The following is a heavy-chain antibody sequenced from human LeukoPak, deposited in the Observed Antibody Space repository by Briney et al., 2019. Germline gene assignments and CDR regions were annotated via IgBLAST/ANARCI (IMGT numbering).Heavy chain of an antibody. CDR1: GFTFNHFA. D-gene: IGHD6-6*01. Sequence: GGSLRLSCAASGFTFNHFALHWVRQAPGKGLEWVAVISYDGINKYHADSVKGRLTISRDNSKNTLYLQMNSLRGDDTAMYYCARDLETLAARNELIWSNWIDPWGQGTLVTVSS. CDR3: ARDLETLAARNELIWSNWIDP. J-gene: IGHJ5*02. CDR2: ISYDGINK. V-gene: IGHV3-30-3*01.